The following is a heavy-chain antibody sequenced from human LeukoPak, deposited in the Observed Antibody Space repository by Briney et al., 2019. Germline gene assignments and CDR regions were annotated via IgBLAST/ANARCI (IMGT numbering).Heavy chain of an antibody. CDR2: IIPIFSTA. J-gene: IGHJ4*02. D-gene: IGHD5-18*01. Sequence: SVKVSCKASGGTFSSYAISWVRQAPGQGLEWMGRIIPIFSTANYAQKFQGRVTITTDESTSTAYMELSSLRSVDTAVYYCASRVLSSYGYYFDYWGQGTLVTVSS. CDR3: ASRVLSSYGYYFDY. CDR1: GGTFSSYA. V-gene: IGHV1-69*05.